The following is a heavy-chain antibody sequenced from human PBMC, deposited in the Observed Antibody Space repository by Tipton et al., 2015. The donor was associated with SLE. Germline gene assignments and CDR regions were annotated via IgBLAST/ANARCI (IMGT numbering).Heavy chain of an antibody. CDR3: AKEGGDDSSGYMHY. CDR1: GFTFNHNA. Sequence: GSLRLSCAASGFTFNHNAMSWVRQAPGKGLEWVSAIYSGGSSHYADSVKGRFTISRDDSKDTLYLQMNSLRDEDTAVYYCAKEGGDDSSGYMHYWGQGTLVTVSP. J-gene: IGHJ4*02. D-gene: IGHD3-22*01. V-gene: IGHV3-23*03. CDR2: IYSGGSS.